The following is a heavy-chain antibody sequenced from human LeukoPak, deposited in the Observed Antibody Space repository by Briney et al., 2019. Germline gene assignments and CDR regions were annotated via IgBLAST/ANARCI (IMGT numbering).Heavy chain of an antibody. J-gene: IGHJ5*02. D-gene: IGHD1-1*01. CDR1: GGSISSGGYY. CDR3: ARTWRGSDNWFDP. Sequence: SQTLSLTCTVSGGSISSGGYYWSWIRQHPGKGLEWIGYIYYSGSTNYNPSLKSRVTISVDTSKNQFSLKLSSVTAADTAVYYCARTWRGSDNWFDPWGQGTLVTVSS. V-gene: IGHV4-31*03. CDR2: IYYSGST.